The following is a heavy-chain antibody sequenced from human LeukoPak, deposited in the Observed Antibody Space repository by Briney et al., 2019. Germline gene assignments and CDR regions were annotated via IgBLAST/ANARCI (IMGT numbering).Heavy chain of an antibody. V-gene: IGHV4-59*01. D-gene: IGHD3-10*01. CDR2: IYHSGGT. CDR3: ARVGTYYRSLDS. CDR1: GGSINDAS. Sequence: PSETLSLTCTVSGGSINDASWNWIRKPPGHGLEWIGYIYHSGGTNYNPSLKSRVTISLDTSKNQFSLKLSSVTAADTAVYYCARVGTYYRSLDSWGQGTLVTVSS. J-gene: IGHJ4*02.